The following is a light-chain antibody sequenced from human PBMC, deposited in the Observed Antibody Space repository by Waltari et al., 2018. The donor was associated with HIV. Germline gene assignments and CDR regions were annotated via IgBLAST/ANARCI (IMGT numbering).Light chain of an antibody. Sequence: SVMSQSRLALPVTPGEPASSGCRYSPSLLHSNESNYLYWYVQRPGQSPQLLIYLGSGRSSGFPDRFSGSGSGTDFTLKISRVESEDIGVYYCMQALRTPWTFGQGTQVEMK. V-gene: IGKV2-28*01. CDR3: MQALRTPWT. J-gene: IGKJ1*01. CDR2: LGS. CDR1: PSLLHSNESNY.